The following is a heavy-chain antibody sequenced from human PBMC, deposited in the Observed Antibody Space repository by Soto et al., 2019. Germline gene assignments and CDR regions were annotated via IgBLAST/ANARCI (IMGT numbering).Heavy chain of an antibody. CDR3: ARGRYGDY. J-gene: IGHJ4*02. CDR2: ISAHNGNT. D-gene: IGHD1-1*01. Sequence: QVHLVQSGAEVKKPGASVKVSCKGSGYDFTTYGITWVRQAPGQGLEWMAWISAHNGNTDYAQKLQGRVTVTRDTHTSAAYMGLGSLRSDDAAVYYCARGRYGDYWGQGALVTVPA. CDR1: GYDFTTYG. V-gene: IGHV1-18*01.